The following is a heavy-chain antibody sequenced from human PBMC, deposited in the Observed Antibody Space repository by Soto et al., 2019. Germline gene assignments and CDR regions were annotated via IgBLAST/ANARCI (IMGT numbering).Heavy chain of an antibody. V-gene: IGHV3-48*02. CDR1: GFTFSSYS. Sequence: GGSLRLSCAASGFTFSSYSMNWVRQAPGKGLEWVSYISSSSSTIYYADSVKGRFTISRDNAKNSLYLQMNSLRDEDTAVYYCARAVGATTHYYYYGMDVWGQGTTVTVSS. J-gene: IGHJ6*02. CDR3: ARAVGATTHYYYYGMDV. D-gene: IGHD1-26*01. CDR2: ISSSSSTI.